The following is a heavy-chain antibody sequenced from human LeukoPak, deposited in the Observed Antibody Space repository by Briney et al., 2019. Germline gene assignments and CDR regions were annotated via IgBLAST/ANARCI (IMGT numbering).Heavy chain of an antibody. CDR2: IYYSGST. CDR1: GGSISSYY. V-gene: IGHV4-59*01. Sequence: SETLSLTCTVSGGSISSYYWSWIRQPPGKGLEWIGYIYYSGSTNYNPSLKSRVTISVDTSKNQFSLKLSSVTAADTAVYYCARDSGSYNPFDYWGQGTLVTVSS. J-gene: IGHJ4*02. D-gene: IGHD1-26*01. CDR3: ARDSGSYNPFDY.